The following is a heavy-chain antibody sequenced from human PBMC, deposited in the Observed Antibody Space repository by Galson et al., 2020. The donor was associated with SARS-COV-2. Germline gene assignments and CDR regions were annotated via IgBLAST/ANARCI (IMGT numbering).Heavy chain of an antibody. CDR2: ISYDGSNK. J-gene: IGHJ3*02. Sequence: GGSLRLSCAASGFTFSSYAMHWVRQAPGKGLEWVAVISYDGSNKYYADSVKGRFTISRDNSKNTLYLQMNSLRAEDTAVYYCARTKDTAYLFDIWGQGTMVTVSS. V-gene: IGHV3-30-3*01. CDR1: GFTFSSYA. CDR3: ARTKDTAYLFDI. D-gene: IGHD5-18*01.